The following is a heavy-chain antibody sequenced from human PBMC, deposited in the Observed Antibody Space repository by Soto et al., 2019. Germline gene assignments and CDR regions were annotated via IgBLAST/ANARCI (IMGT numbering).Heavy chain of an antibody. V-gene: IGHV2-70*11. D-gene: IGHD6-13*01. CDR2: IDWDDDK. CDR1: GFSLSTSGMC. CDR3: ARGAAAGTYYYYMDV. Sequence: SGPTLVNPTQTLTLTCTFSGFSLSTSGMCVSWIRQPPGKALEWLARIDWDDDKYYSTSLKTRLTISKDTSKNQVVLTMTNMDPVDTATYYCARGAAAGTYYYYMDVWGKGTTVTVSS. J-gene: IGHJ6*03.